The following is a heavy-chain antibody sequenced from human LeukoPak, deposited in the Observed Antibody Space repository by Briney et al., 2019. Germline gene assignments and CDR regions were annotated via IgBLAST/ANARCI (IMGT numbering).Heavy chain of an antibody. J-gene: IGHJ6*03. Sequence: GGSLRLSCAASAFTFSSYGMHWVRQAPGKGLEWVAYIQYDRTNEQYAHSVKGRFRISRDNSNNILYMQMNSLRADDTAVYYCAKEGRNLNYNYYYYMDVWGKGTTVTVAS. CDR3: AKEGRNLNYNYYYYMDV. CDR1: AFTFSSYG. D-gene: IGHD1-14*01. V-gene: IGHV3-30*02. CDR2: IQYDRTNE.